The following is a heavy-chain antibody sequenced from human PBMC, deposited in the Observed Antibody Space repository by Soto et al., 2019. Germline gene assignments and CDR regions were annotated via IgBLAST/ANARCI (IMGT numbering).Heavy chain of an antibody. CDR2: IFSNDEK. V-gene: IGHV2-26*01. J-gene: IGHJ4*02. CDR3: ARILLLSSSGWHIPVFDY. CDR1: GFSLSNARMG. D-gene: IGHD6-19*01. Sequence: ASGPTLVNPTETLTLTCTVSGFSLSNARMGVGWIRQPPGKALEWLAHIFSNDEKSYSTSLKSRLTISKDTSKSQVVLTMTNMDPVDTATYYCARILLLSSSGWHIPVFDYWGQGTLVTVSS.